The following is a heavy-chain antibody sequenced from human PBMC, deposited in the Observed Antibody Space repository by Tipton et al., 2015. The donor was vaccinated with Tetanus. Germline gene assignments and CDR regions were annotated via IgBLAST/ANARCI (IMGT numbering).Heavy chain of an antibody. CDR3: AGGIDYDSSGIDGF. D-gene: IGHD3-22*01. Sequence: QLVQSGAEVKKPGASVKDSCKESGKTFTGYYMHWVRQAPGQGLERMGWINPNSGGTNYAQKFQGRVTMTRDTSISTAYMEVSRLRSDDTAIYYCAGGIDYDSSGIDGFWGQGTLVTVSS. V-gene: IGHV1-2*02. CDR1: GKTFTGYY. CDR2: INPNSGGT. J-gene: IGHJ4*02.